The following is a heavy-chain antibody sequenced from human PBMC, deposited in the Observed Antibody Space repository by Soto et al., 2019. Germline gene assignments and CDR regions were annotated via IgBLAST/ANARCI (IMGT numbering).Heavy chain of an antibody. CDR1: GDSSSTYY. Sequence: QVQLQESGPGLVKPSETLSLTCSVSGDSSSTYYWGWIRQPPGKGLEWIGYINYSWRSNHNPSLKSRLSISAAASKNQVSLKLTSVTAADTAVYYCARSYCADSVSCNWFDPWGQGTLVVVSS. V-gene: IGHV4-59*01. J-gene: IGHJ5*02. D-gene: IGHD2-8*02. CDR2: INYSWRS. CDR3: ARSYCADSVSCNWFDP.